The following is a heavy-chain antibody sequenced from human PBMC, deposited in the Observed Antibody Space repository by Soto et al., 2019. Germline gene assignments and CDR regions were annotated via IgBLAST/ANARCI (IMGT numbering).Heavy chain of an antibody. J-gene: IGHJ4*02. Sequence: QTLSLTCVISGDSVSSNTAAWNWIRQSPSRGLEWLGRTYYRAEWFGDYAISVRSRITVNPDTSKNLFSLQLKSVTPEDTAVYYCKREAASGVAGSPFDFWGQGALVTVYS. D-gene: IGHD6-19*01. V-gene: IGHV6-1*01. CDR1: GDSVSSNTAA. CDR3: KREAASGVAGSPFDF. CDR2: TYYRAEWFG.